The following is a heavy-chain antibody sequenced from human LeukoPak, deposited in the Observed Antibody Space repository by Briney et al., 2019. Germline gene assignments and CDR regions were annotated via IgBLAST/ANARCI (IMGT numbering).Heavy chain of an antibody. J-gene: IGHJ3*01. D-gene: IGHD2-15*01. CDR1: GYSFTNYW. CDR2: IYPGDSDT. V-gene: IGHV5-51*01. CDR3: ALPSRRVVVVAATPTFLAFDF. Sequence: KPGESLRISCKGSGYSFTNYWIGLVRQMPGKGLEWMGIIYPGDSDTRYSPSFQGQVTISADKSISTAYLQWSSLRASDTAMYYCALPSRRVVVVAATPTFLAFDFWGQGTMVTVSS.